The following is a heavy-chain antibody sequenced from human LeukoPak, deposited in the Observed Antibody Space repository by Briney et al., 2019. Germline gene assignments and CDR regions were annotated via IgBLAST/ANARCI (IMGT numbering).Heavy chain of an antibody. Sequence: PGGSLRLSCAASGFTFDDYAMHWVRHTPGKGLEWVSGISWNSGSIGYADSVKGRFTISRDNAKNSLYLQMNSLRAEDTAVYYCAREGWAFLEWPSRNAFDIWGQGTMVTVSS. D-gene: IGHD3-3*01. V-gene: IGHV3-9*01. CDR1: GFTFDDYA. J-gene: IGHJ3*02. CDR3: AREGWAFLEWPSRNAFDI. CDR2: ISWNSGSI.